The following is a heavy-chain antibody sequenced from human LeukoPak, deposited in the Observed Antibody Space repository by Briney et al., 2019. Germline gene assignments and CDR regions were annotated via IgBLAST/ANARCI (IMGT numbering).Heavy chain of an antibody. CDR1: GFTFSTYA. D-gene: IGHD6-13*01. CDR3: ARDSSSSSWYVGWFDP. J-gene: IGHJ5*02. CDR2: ISYDGSNK. Sequence: PGGSLTLSCAASGFTFSTYAMHWVRQAPGKGLELVAVISYDGSNKYYADSVKGRFTISRDNPKNTLYLQMNSLRTEDTAVYYCARDSSSSSWYVGWFDPWGQGTLVIVSS. V-gene: IGHV3-30-3*01.